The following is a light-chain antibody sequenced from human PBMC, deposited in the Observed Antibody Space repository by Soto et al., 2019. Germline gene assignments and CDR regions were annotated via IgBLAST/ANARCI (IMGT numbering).Light chain of an antibody. CDR3: SSYTSSSTPVV. CDR2: DVS. J-gene: IGLJ2*01. Sequence: QSVLTQPASVSGSPGQSTTISCTGTSSDVGGYNYVSWYQQHPGKAPKLMIYDVSNRPSGVSNRFSGSKSGNTASLTISGLQAEDEADYYCSSYTSSSTPVVFGGRTKVTVL. V-gene: IGLV2-14*01. CDR1: SSDVGGYNY.